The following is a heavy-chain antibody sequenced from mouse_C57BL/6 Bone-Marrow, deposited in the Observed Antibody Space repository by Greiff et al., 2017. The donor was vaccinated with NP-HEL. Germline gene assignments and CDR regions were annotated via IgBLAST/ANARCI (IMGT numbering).Heavy chain of an antibody. Sequence: QVQLQQPGTELVKPGASVKLSCKASGYTFTSYWMHWVKQRPGQGLEWIGNINPSNGGTNYNEKFKSTATLTVDKSSSTAYMQLSSLTSEDAAYYYSARDDDSSPWNFDYWGQGTTLTVSS. V-gene: IGHV1-53*01. CDR2: INPSNGGT. CDR1: GYTFTSYW. D-gene: IGHD6-1*01. CDR3: ARDDDSSPWNFDY. J-gene: IGHJ2*01.